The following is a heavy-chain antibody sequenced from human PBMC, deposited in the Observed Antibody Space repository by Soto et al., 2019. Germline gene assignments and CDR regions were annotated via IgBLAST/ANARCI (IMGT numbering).Heavy chain of an antibody. V-gene: IGHV4-34*01. CDR1: GGSFSGYY. CDR2: INHSGNT. J-gene: IGHJ5*02. CDR3: ASPQGWYSPRLGDWFDP. Sequence: SETLSLTCAVYGGSFSGYYWSWIRQPPGKGLEWIGEINHSGNTNYNPSLKSRVTISVDTSKNQFSLKLSSVTAADTAVYYCASPQGWYSPRLGDWFDPWGQGTLVTV. D-gene: IGHD6-19*01.